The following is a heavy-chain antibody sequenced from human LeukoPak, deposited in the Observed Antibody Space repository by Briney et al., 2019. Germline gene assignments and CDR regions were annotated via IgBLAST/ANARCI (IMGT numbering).Heavy chain of an antibody. CDR2: ISGNGGST. Sequence: GGSLRLSCAASGFTFSSYAMSWVRQAPGKGLEWVSAISGNGGSTYYADSVKGRFTVSRDDSKNTLYLQMNSLRAEDTAVYYCAKDGGLWVSAHWGDSWGRGTLVTVSS. J-gene: IGHJ4*02. CDR1: GFTFSSYA. V-gene: IGHV3-23*01. CDR3: AKDGGLWVSAHWGDS. D-gene: IGHD7-27*01.